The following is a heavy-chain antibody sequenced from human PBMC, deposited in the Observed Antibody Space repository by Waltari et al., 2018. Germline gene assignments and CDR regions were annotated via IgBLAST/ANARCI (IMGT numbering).Heavy chain of an antibody. V-gene: IGHV3-74*01. CDR3: ATGDSHAFDM. D-gene: IGHD4-17*01. J-gene: IGHJ3*02. CDR1: GCTFRRYY. Sequence: EVQLVESGGGLVQFGGSLRLSCGASGCTFRRYYFHWARQTPGKGLVLVSRINGYGTSTTYADSVKGRFTTSRDNARNTLHLQMNSLRVEDTAVYYCATGDSHAFDMWGQGTLVIVSS. CDR2: INGYGTST.